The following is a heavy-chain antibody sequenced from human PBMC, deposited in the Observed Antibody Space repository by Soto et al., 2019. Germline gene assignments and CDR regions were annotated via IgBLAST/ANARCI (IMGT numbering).Heavy chain of an antibody. CDR2: IYFSGST. D-gene: IGHD4-17*01. J-gene: IGHJ6*03. CDR1: GGSISSYY. V-gene: IGHV4-59*01. CDR3: ARDSYGDYGEDYYYYMDV. Sequence: SETLSLTCTVSGGSISSYYWSWIRQPPGKGLEWIGYIYFSGSTNYNPSLKSRVTISVDTSKNQFSLKLSSVTAADTAVYYCARDSYGDYGEDYYYYMDVWGKGTTVTVSS.